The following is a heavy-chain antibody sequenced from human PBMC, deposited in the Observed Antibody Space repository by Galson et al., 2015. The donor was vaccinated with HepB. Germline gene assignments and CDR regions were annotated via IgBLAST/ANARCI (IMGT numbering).Heavy chain of an antibody. J-gene: IGHJ6*03. Sequence: LRLSCAASGFTFSDYYMSWIRQAPGKGLEWVSYISSGDGTIYYAGSVKGRFTISRDNANKSVYLRLSSLRAENTAVYYCARVDPWQDYYYVDVWGKGTTVTVSS. D-gene: IGHD5-12*01. CDR2: ISSGDGTI. V-gene: IGHV3-11*01. CDR3: ARVDPWQDYYYVDV. CDR1: GFTFSDYY.